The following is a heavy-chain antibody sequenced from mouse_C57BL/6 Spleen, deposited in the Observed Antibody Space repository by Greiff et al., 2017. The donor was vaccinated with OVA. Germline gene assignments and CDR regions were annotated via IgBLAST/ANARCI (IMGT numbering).Heavy chain of an antibody. CDR2: IDPSDSET. CDR1: GYTFTSYW. CDR3: ARLTGTGYYFDY. V-gene: IGHV1-52*01. Sequence: QVQLQQPGAELVRPGSSVKLSCKASGYTFTSYWMHWVKQRPIQGLEWIGNIDPSDSETHYNQKFKDKATLTVDKSSSTAYMQLSSLTSEDSAVYYCARLTGTGYYFDYWGQGTTLTVSS. J-gene: IGHJ2*01. D-gene: IGHD4-1*01.